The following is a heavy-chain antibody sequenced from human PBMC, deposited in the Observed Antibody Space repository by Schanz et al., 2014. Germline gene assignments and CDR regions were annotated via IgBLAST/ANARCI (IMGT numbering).Heavy chain of an antibody. V-gene: IGHV3-15*01. Sequence: EVHLVESGGGLVKPGGSLRLSCAASGFTLSNAWMSWVRQALGKGVEWVGRIKSKTDGGTTDFAAPVKGRFSISRDDSKNTLYLQMNSLKTEDTAVYYCTSAVRATFGYFAYWGQGTLLVTVSS. CDR2: IKSKTDGGTT. J-gene: IGHJ4*02. CDR1: GFTLSNAW. CDR3: TSAVRATFGYFAY. D-gene: IGHD2-15*01.